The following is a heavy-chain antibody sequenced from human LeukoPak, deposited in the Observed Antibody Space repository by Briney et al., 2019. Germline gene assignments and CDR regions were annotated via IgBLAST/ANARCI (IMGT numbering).Heavy chain of an antibody. D-gene: IGHD3-3*01. Sequence: ASAKVSCKASGYTFTSYDINWVRQATGQGLEWMGWMNPNSGNTGYAQKFQGGVTMTRNTSISTAYMELSSLRSEDTAVYYCARHYIRSRPTIFGVTYGMDVWGQGTTVTVSS. V-gene: IGHV1-8*01. CDR1: GYTFTSYD. CDR2: MNPNSGNT. J-gene: IGHJ6*02. CDR3: ARHYIRSRPTIFGVTYGMDV.